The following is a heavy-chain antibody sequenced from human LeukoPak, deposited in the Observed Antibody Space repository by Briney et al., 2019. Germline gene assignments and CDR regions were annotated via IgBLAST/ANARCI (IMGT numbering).Heavy chain of an antibody. J-gene: IGHJ3*02. CDR3: AAGLVVIDAFDI. Sequence: GGSLRLSCAASGFTFSSYVMHGVRQAPGKGLEWVAVISYDGSNKYYADSVKGRFTISRDNSKNTLYLQMNSLRAEDTAVYYCAAGLVVIDAFDIWGQGTMVTVSS. D-gene: IGHD3-22*01. CDR1: GFTFSSYV. V-gene: IGHV3-30-3*01. CDR2: ISYDGSNK.